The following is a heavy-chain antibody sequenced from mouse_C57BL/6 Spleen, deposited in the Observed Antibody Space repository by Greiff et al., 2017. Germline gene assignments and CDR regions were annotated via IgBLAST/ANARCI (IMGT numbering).Heavy chain of an antibody. J-gene: IGHJ4*01. CDR3: ARSYGYDEGSRYYYAMDY. D-gene: IGHD2-2*01. CDR1: GFTFTDYY. Sequence: EVMLVESGGGLVQPGGSLSLSCAASGFTFTDYYMSWVRQPPGKALEWLGFIRNKANGYTTEHSASVKGRFTISRDNSQSILYLQMNALRAEDSATYYCARSYGYDEGSRYYYAMDYWGQGTSVTVSS. CDR2: IRNKANGYTT. V-gene: IGHV7-3*01.